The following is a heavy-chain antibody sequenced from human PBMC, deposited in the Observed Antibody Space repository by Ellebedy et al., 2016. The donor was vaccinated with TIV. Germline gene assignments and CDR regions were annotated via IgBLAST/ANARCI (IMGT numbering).Heavy chain of an antibody. V-gene: IGHV3-30*01. J-gene: IGHJ6*02. CDR1: GFSFSDYA. CDR2: ISFDGDSK. D-gene: IGHD3-10*01. Sequence: GESLKISCAASGFSFSDYAMHWVRQAPGKGLGGVAIISFDGDSKYYADSVEGRFTISRDNSKNTLYLQMNSLRTEDSAVYYCARADFHGSGYYGMDVWGLGTTVTVSS. CDR3: ARADFHGSGYYGMDV.